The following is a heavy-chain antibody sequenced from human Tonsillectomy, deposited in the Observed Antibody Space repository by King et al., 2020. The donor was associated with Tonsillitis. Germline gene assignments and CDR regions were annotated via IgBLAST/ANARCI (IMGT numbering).Heavy chain of an antibody. V-gene: IGHV3-30*02. CDR2: IRYDGSNK. J-gene: IGHJ4*02. Sequence: HVQLVESGGGVVQPGGSVRLSCVASGFTFNIHGMHWVRQAPGKGLEWVAFIRYDGSNKYYIDSVKGRFTISRDNSKNTVFLQMNSLRPEDTAVYFCAQGPWGARIDYWGQGTLVTVSS. CDR1: GFTFNIHG. D-gene: IGHD7-27*01. CDR3: AQGPWGARIDY.